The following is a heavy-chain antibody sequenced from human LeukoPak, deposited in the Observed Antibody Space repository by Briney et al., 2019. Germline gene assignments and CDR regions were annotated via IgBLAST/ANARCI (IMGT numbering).Heavy chain of an antibody. Sequence: SVKVSCKASGGTFSSYPISWVRQAPGQGLEWMGRIIPILGIANYAQKFQGRVTITADKSTSTAYMELSSLRSEDTAVYYCARSYDILTATPFYWGQGTLVTVSS. V-gene: IGHV1-69*02. CDR1: GGTFSSYP. CDR3: ARSYDILTATPFY. J-gene: IGHJ4*02. D-gene: IGHD3-9*01. CDR2: IIPILGIA.